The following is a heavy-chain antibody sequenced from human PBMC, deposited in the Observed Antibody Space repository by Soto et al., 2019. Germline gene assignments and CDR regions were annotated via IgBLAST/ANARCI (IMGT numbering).Heavy chain of an antibody. V-gene: IGHV4-30-2*01. D-gene: IGHD2-2*01. CDR3: ARHLSEYIVVVPAAIGDNWFDP. CDR1: GGSISSGGYS. J-gene: IGHJ5*02. Sequence: SETLSLTCAVSGGSISSGGYSWSWIRQPPGKGLEWIGYIYHSGSTNYNPSLKSRVTISVDTSKNQFSLKLSSVTAADTAVYYCARHLSEYIVVVPAAIGDNWFDPWGQGTLVTVSS. CDR2: IYHSGST.